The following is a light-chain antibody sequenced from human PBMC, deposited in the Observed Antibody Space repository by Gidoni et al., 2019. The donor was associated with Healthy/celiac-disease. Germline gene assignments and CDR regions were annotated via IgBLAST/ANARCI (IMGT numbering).Light chain of an antibody. CDR3: SSDTSSSTVV. Sequence: SALPQPASVSGSPGQSITISCTGTSSDVGGYNYVSWYQQHPGKAPKLMIYEVSNRPSGVSNRFSGSKSGNTAALTISGLHAEDDADYYCSSDTSSSTVVFGGGTKLTVL. CDR2: EVS. V-gene: IGLV2-14*01. CDR1: SSDVGGYNY. J-gene: IGLJ2*01.